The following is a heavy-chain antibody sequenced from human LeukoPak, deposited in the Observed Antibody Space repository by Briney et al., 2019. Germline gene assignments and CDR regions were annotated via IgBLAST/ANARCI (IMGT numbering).Heavy chain of an antibody. CDR3: ARAYSSSFPFDF. J-gene: IGHJ4*02. D-gene: IGHD6-6*01. Sequence: SQTLSLTCTVSGGSISSGNYYWSWIRQPAGKRLEWIGRIYTSGSTNYNPSLKSRVTISGDTSKNQFSLKLSSVTAADTAMYYCARAYSSSFPFDFWGQGALVTVSS. CDR1: GGSISSGNYY. V-gene: IGHV4-61*02. CDR2: IYTSGST.